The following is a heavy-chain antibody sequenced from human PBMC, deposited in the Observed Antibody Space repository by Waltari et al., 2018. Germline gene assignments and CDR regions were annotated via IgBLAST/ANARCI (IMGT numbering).Heavy chain of an antibody. D-gene: IGHD3-10*01. CDR2: ISSKSTYI. CDR1: GVSFSDYN. Sequence: QLVESGGGLVKPGSSLRLSCAASGVSFSDYNMHWLRRAPGKGLEWVSSISSKSTYIYYADSVRGRFSISRDNAENSLFLQMNNLRGEDTAVYYCARDTIFYGSGSYDPWGQGTRVTVSS. V-gene: IGHV3-21*01. J-gene: IGHJ5*02. CDR3: ARDTIFYGSGSYDP.